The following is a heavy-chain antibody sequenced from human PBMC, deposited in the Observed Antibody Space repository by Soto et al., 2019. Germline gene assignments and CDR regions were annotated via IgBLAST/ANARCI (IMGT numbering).Heavy chain of an antibody. CDR3: ALTTIWGSYRPWFDY. D-gene: IGHD3-16*02. CDR2: ISGSGGST. CDR1: GFTFSSYA. V-gene: IGHV3-23*01. J-gene: IGHJ4*02. Sequence: PGGSLRLSCAASGFTFSSYAMSWVRQAPGKGLEWVSAISGSGGSTYYADSVKGRFTISRDNSKNTLYLQMNSLRAEDTAVYYCALTTIWGSYRPWFDYWGQGTLVTVSS.